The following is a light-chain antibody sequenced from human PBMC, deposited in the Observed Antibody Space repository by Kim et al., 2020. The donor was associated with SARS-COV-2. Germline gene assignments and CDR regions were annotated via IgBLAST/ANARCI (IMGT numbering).Light chain of an antibody. CDR3: QAWDTSTWV. J-gene: IGLJ3*02. Sequence: SYELTQPPSVSVSPGQTASITCSGDKLGDKYACWYHQKPGQSPVLVIYQDTKRPSGIPERFSASHSGNTATLTISGTQPMNEADYYCQAWDTSTWVFGGGTQLTVL. CDR2: QDT. V-gene: IGLV3-1*01. CDR1: KLGDKY.